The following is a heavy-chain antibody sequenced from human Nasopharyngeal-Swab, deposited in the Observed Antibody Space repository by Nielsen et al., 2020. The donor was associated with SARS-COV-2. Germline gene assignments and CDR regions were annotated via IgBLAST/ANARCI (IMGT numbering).Heavy chain of an antibody. J-gene: IGHJ4*02. Sequence: SETLSLTCIVSGDSMSRFWWSWIRQAPGKGLEWVGYISATGTTTYNPSLKSRATIFIDSSRRQFSLRLSSVTAADTAVHYCATDLDHFGGENRFDSWGQGTLVTVSS. CDR3: ATDLDHFGGENRFDS. CDR2: ISATGTT. CDR1: GDSMSRFW. D-gene: IGHD4-23*01. V-gene: IGHV4-4*08.